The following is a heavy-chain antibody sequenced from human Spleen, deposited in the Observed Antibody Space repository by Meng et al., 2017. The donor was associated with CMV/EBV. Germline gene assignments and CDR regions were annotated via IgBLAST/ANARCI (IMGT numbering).Heavy chain of an antibody. J-gene: IGHJ6*02. CDR3: ARSLTGEWLLYYGMDV. V-gene: IGHV1-69*05. CDR1: GGTFRNYV. Sequence: SVKVSCKASGGTFRNYVISWVRQAPGQGLEWMGGIIPIFGTANYAQKFQGRVAITTDESTTTAYMQLSSLRSEDTAVYYCARSLTGEWLLYYGMDVWGQGTTVTVSS. CDR2: IIPIFGTA. D-gene: IGHD5-12*01.